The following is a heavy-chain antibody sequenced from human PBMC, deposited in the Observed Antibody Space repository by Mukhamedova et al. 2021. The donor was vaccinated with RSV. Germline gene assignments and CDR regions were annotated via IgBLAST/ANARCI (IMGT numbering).Heavy chain of an antibody. Sequence: VRQAPGKGLEWVSAISGSGGSTYYADSVKGRFTISRDNSKNTLYLQMNSLRAEDTAVYYCAKDRHSIFKLPGRNWIDPWGQGTL. J-gene: IGHJ5*02. D-gene: IGHD3-3*01. V-gene: IGHV3-23*01. CDR2: ISGSGGST. CDR3: AKDRHSIFKLPGRNWIDP.